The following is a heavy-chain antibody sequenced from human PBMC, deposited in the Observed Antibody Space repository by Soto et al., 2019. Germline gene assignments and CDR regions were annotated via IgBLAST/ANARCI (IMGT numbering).Heavy chain of an antibody. V-gene: IGHV6-1*01. CDR2: TYYRSKWYN. Sequence: PSQTLSLTCATSGDSVSSNSAAWNWIRQSPSRSLEWLGRTYYRSKWYNDYAVSVKSRITINPDTSKNQFSLQLNSVTPEDTAVYYCARVRAYSSSWRAQYYYMDVWGKGTTVTVSS. J-gene: IGHJ6*03. CDR3: ARVRAYSSSWRAQYYYMDV. D-gene: IGHD6-13*01. CDR1: GDSVSSNSAA.